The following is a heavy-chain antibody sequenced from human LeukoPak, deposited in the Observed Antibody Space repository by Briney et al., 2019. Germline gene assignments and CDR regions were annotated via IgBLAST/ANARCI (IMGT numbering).Heavy chain of an antibody. CDR1: GGSIRGYY. V-gene: IGHV4-59*01. CDR3: ARDRVTTSARFDY. Sequence: SETLSLTCNVSGGSIRGYYWSWIRQPPGKGLEWIGYIYSSGSTNYNPSLKSRVTMSVDTSKNQFSLKVSSVTAEDTAVYYCARDRVTTSARFDYWGQGTLVTVSS. CDR2: IYSSGST. D-gene: IGHD4-17*01. J-gene: IGHJ4*02.